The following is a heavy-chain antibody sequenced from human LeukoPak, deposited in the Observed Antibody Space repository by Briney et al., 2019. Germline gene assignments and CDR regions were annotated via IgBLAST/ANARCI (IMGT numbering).Heavy chain of an antibody. CDR2: ISSSSYI. D-gene: IGHD6-13*01. V-gene: IGHV3-21*01. CDR1: GFTFSSYS. Sequence: GGSLRLSCAASGFTFSSYSMNWVRQAPRKGLEWVSSISSSSYIYYADSVKGRFTISRDNAKNSLYLQMNSLRAEDTAVYYCARSGAAAGTCGYWGQGTLVTVSS. CDR3: ARSGAAAGTCGY. J-gene: IGHJ4*02.